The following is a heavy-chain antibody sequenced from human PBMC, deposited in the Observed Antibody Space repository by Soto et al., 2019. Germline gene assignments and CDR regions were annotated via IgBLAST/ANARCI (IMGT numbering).Heavy chain of an antibody. CDR3: AREGTTYYYDSSGYYFDY. J-gene: IGHJ4*02. V-gene: IGHV1-3*01. Sequence: ASVKVYCKASGYTFTSYAMHWVRQAPGQRLEWMGWINAGNGNTKYSQKFQGRVTITRDTSASTAYMELSSLRSEDTAVYYCAREGTTYYYDSSGYYFDYWGQGTLVTVSS. CDR1: GYTFTSYA. D-gene: IGHD3-22*01. CDR2: INAGNGNT.